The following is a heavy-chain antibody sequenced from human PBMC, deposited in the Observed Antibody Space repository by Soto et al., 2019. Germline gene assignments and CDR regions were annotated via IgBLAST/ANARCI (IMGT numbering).Heavy chain of an antibody. Sequence: QVQLVQSGAEVKKPGSSVKVSCKASGGIFRTYAISWLRQAPGQGLEWMGGIIPIFGTPNYAQRFQGRVTITADESTSTAYMELSRLRSEDTAVYYGARDRDDYGSGNYYNRIDVWGQGTLVTVSS. J-gene: IGHJ4*02. V-gene: IGHV1-69*01. CDR1: GGIFRTYA. D-gene: IGHD3-10*01. CDR2: IIPIFGTP. CDR3: ARDRDDYGSGNYYNRIDV.